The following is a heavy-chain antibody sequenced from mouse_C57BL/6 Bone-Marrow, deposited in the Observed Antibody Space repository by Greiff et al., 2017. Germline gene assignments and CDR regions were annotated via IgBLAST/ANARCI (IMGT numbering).Heavy chain of an antibody. CDR3: AREDSSGYAWFAY. CDR1: GYTFTGYW. J-gene: IGHJ3*01. V-gene: IGHV1-9*01. Sequence: QVQLQQSGAELMKPGASVKLSCKATGYTFTGYWIAWVKQRPGHGLEWIGEILPGSGSTNYNEKFKGKATFTADTSSNTAYMQLSSLTTEDSALYSCAREDSSGYAWFAYWGQGTLVTVSA. D-gene: IGHD3-2*02. CDR2: ILPGSGST.